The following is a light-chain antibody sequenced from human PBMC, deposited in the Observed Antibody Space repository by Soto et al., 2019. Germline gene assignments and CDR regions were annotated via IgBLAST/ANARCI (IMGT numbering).Light chain of an antibody. CDR2: EVS. CDR3: FSYTSSGTYV. V-gene: IGLV2-14*01. Sequence: QSVLTQPASVSGSPGQSITISCTGTSSDVGNYKYVSWYQQHPGKAPKLIIYEVSNRRSGVSNRFSGSKSGNTASLTISGLQAEDETDYYCFSYTSSGTYVFGTGTKVTVL. CDR1: SSDVGNYKY. J-gene: IGLJ1*01.